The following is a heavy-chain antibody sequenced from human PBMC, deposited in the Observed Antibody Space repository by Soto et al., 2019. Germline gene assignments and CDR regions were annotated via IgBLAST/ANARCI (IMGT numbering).Heavy chain of an antibody. CDR2: IVLLLGTA. J-gene: IGHJ2*01. Sequence: QVQLVQSGAEVKKPGSSVKVSCKASGDIFSSYPFSWVRQAPGQGLEWMGGIVLLLGTADYAQKFQDRVTITADDSTSTVYMELSSLRSDDTAVYYCARDRGSQNWYFGVWGRGTLVSVSS. D-gene: IGHD3-10*01. CDR3: ARDRGSQNWYFGV. V-gene: IGHV1-69*01. CDR1: GDIFSSYP.